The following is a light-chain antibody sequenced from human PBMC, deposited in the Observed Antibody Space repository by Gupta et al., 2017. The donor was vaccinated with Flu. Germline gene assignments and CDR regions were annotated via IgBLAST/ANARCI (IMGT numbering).Light chain of an antibody. CDR1: QSAYIY. CDR3: QHRDNVPIT. V-gene: IGKV3-11*01. Sequence: PATLSLSPGERATLYCRASQSAYIYLAWYQQKPGQAPRLLIYDGSNRAAGIPSRFSGSGSGTDFTLTISSLEPEDFAIYYCQHRDNVPITFGRGTMVDIK. J-gene: IGKJ4*01. CDR2: DGS.